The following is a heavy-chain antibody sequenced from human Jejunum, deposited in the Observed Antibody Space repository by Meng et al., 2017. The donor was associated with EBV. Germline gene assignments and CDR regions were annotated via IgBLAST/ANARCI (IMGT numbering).Heavy chain of an antibody. V-gene: IGHV1-8*01. CDR2: MNPSNGKT. D-gene: IGHD3-3*01. J-gene: IGHJ5*02. CDR3: ARGAQPIDL. CDR1: GFTFNNYD. Sequence: VQLVQSGAEVKKPGASVKVSCKASGFTFNNYDINWVRQASGQGLEWMGWMNPSNGKTGYAQKFQGRVTMTRDASTSTAYMELSSLRSDDTAVYFCARGAQPIDLWGQGTLVTVSS.